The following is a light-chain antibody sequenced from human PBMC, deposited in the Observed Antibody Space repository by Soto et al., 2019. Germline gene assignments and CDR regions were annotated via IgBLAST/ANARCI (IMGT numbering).Light chain of an antibody. J-gene: IGKJ1*01. CDR3: QEHGSSPRT. Sequence: ERVMTQSPATLSVSPGERATLSCRASQSVGSNLAWYQQKPGQAPRLLIYGASNRATGIPDRFSGSGSGTDFTLTISRLEPEDFAVYYCQEHGSSPRTFGQGTKVDIK. V-gene: IGKV3-20*01. CDR2: GAS. CDR1: QSVGSN.